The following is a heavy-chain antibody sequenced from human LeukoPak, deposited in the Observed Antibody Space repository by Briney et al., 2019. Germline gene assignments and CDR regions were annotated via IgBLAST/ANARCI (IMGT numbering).Heavy chain of an antibody. CDR2: ISASGGGT. J-gene: IGHJ4*02. CDR1: GFTFSSCA. D-gene: IGHD1-26*01. Sequence: PGGSLRLSCADSGFTFSSCAMSWVRQAPGKGLEWVSAISASGGGTYYANSVKGRFTVSRDNSKNTLYLQMNSLRVEDTAVYYCARVVFGADYFDYWGQGTLVTVSS. CDR3: ARVVFGADYFDY. V-gene: IGHV3-23*01.